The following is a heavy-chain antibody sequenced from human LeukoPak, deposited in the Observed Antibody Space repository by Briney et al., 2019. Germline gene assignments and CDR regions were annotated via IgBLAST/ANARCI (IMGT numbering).Heavy chain of an antibody. CDR3: ARMSRGLCFDI. J-gene: IGHJ3*02. CDR1: GFTFNNYG. CDR2: IISSSSTM. V-gene: IGHV3-48*02. D-gene: IGHD2-2*01. Sequence: GGSLRLSCAASGFTFNNYGMHWVRQAPGEGLEWVSYIISSSSTMHYADSVKGRFTISRDNAKNSLYLQMNSLGDEDTAVYYCARMSRGLCFDIWGQGTMVTVSS.